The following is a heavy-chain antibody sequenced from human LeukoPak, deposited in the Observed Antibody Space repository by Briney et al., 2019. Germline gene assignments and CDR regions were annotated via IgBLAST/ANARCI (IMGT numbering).Heavy chain of an antibody. J-gene: IGHJ3*02. Sequence: SETLSLTCTVSGGSISSYYWSWIRQPPGKGLEWIGYIYYSGSTNYNPSLKSRVTISVDTSKNQFSLKLSSVTAADTAVYFCARDPTTVTKGFDIWGQGTLVTVSS. CDR2: IYYSGST. CDR3: ARDPTTVTKGFDI. V-gene: IGHV4-59*01. CDR1: GGSISSYY. D-gene: IGHD4-17*01.